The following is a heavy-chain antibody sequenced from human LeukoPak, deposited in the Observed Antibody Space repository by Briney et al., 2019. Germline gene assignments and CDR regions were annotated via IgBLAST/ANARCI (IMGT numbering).Heavy chain of an antibody. D-gene: IGHD6-13*01. Sequence: PGGSLRLSCAASGFTVSSNYMSWARQAPGKGLEWVSVIYSGGSTYYADSVKSRFTISRDNSKNTLYLQMNSLRAEDTAVYYCARSSIAAAGPYFDYWGQGTLVTVSS. CDR1: GFTVSSNY. J-gene: IGHJ4*02. V-gene: IGHV3-53*01. CDR2: IYSGGST. CDR3: ARSSIAAAGPYFDY.